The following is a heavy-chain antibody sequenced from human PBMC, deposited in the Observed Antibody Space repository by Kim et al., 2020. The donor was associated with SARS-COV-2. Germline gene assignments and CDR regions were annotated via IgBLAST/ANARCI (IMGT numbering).Heavy chain of an antibody. Sequence: GGSLRLSCAASGFTFSSYAMSWVRQAPGKGLEWVSAISGSGGSTYYADSVKGRFTISRDNSKNTLYLQMNSLRAEDTAVYYCAKDVASAMVLYYFDYWGQGTLVTVSS. D-gene: IGHD5-18*01. CDR3: AKDVASAMVLYYFDY. CDR2: ISGSGGST. V-gene: IGHV3-23*01. J-gene: IGHJ4*02. CDR1: GFTFSSYA.